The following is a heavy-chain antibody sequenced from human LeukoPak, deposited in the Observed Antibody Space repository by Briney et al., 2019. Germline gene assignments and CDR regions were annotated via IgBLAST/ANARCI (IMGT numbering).Heavy chain of an antibody. J-gene: IGHJ4*02. D-gene: IGHD6-19*01. CDR3: ARGGRYPDY. V-gene: IGHV3-7*03. CDR2: IKRDGNEK. Sequence: GGSLRLSCAASGFTFRNNWMSWVRQAPGKGLEWVANIKRDGNEKCYVDSVKGRFTISRDNAKNSLYLQMNSLRAEDTAVYYCARGGRYPDYWGQGTLVTVSS. CDR1: GFTFRNNW.